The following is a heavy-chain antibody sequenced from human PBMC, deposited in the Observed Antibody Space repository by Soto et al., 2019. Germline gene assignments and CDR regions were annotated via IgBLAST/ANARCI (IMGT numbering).Heavy chain of an antibody. V-gene: IGHV3-30*18. CDR3: AKDRGIAVAADYYYGMDV. D-gene: IGHD6-19*01. CDR2: ISYDGSKK. J-gene: IGHJ6*02. CDR1: GFSLSRYG. Sequence: QVQLVESGGGVVQPGRSLRLSCAASGFSLSRYGMHWVRQAPGKGLEWVAVISYDGSKKYYVDSVKGRFTISRDNSKNTLYLQMNSLRPEDTAVFYCAKDRGIAVAADYYYGMDVWGQGTTVTVSS.